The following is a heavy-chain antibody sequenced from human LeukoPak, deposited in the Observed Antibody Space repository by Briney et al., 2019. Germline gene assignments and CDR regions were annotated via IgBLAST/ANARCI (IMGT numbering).Heavy chain of an antibody. CDR2: ISPSSNNI. Sequence: GGSLRLSCAASGFTFRSYSMNWVRQAPGKGLEWVSYISPSSNNIHYADSVKGRFTISRDNARDSLYLHMNSLRDEDTAVYYCARAAYSSGPDCWGQGTLVTVSS. V-gene: IGHV3-48*02. CDR3: ARAAYSSGPDC. D-gene: IGHD6-25*01. CDR1: GFTFRSYS. J-gene: IGHJ4*02.